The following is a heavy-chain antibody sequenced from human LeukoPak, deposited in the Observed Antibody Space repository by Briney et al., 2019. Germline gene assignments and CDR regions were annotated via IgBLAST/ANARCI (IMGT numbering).Heavy chain of an antibody. CDR1: GFTFDDYA. J-gene: IGHJ1*01. V-gene: IGHV3-9*01. D-gene: IGHD6-19*01. Sequence: GRSLRLSCAASGFTFDDYAMHWVRQAPGKGLEWVSGISWNSGSIGYVDSVKGRFTISRDNAKNSLSLQMNSLRAEDTAVYYCARVDDIDRGWFQHWGQGTLVTVSS. CDR2: ISWNSGSI. CDR3: ARVDDIDRGWFQH.